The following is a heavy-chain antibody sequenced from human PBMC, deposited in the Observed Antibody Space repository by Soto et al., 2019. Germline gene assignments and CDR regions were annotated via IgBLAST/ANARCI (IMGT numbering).Heavy chain of an antibody. CDR2: IYWDDDK. V-gene: IGHV2-5*08. Sequence: SGPTLVNPTQTLTLTCTFSGFSLSTSGMCVSWIRQPPGKALEWLALIYWDDDKRYSPSLKSRLTITKDTSKNQVVLTMTNMDPVDTATYYCARIAVGPQPFDPWGQGTLVTVSS. CDR1: GFSLSTSGMC. CDR3: ARIAVGPQPFDP. J-gene: IGHJ5*02. D-gene: IGHD2-15*01.